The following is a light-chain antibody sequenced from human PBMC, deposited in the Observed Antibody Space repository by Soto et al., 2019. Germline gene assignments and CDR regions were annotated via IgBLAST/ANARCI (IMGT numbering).Light chain of an antibody. J-gene: IGKJ1*01. V-gene: IGKV3-11*01. Sequence: IVXTQSPAALSSSPGERATLSCRASQTVSNKLAWYQHKPGQAPRLLIYDTSNRATGIPARFSGSGSGTDFTLTISSLVPKDFALYYCPPRLSWPPTFGHGT. CDR1: QTVSNK. CDR2: DTS. CDR3: PPRLSWPPT.